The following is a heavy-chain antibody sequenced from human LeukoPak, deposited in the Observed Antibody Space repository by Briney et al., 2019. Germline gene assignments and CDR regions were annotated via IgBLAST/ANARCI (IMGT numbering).Heavy chain of an antibody. D-gene: IGHD6-13*01. CDR3: AKDWEQQLAY. Sequence: GGSLRLSCAASGFTFSSYGMHWVRQAPGKGLEWVAFIRYDGSNRYYADYVKGRFTISRDNSKNTLYLQMNSLRAEDTAVYYCAKDWEQQLAYWGQGTLVTVSS. CDR1: GFTFSSYG. V-gene: IGHV3-30*02. J-gene: IGHJ4*02. CDR2: IRYDGSNR.